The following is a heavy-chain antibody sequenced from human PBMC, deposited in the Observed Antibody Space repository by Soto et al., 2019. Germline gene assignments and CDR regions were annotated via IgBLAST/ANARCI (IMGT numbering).Heavy chain of an antibody. Sequence: GGSLRLSCAASGFTFSSYGMHWVRQAPGKGLEWVAVIWYDGSNKYYADSVKGRFTISRDNSKNTLYLQMNSLRAEDTAVYYCARDGQLWFEIAFDYWGQGTLVTVSS. CDR1: GFTFSSYG. CDR2: IWYDGSNK. CDR3: ARDGQLWFEIAFDY. D-gene: IGHD5-18*01. J-gene: IGHJ4*02. V-gene: IGHV3-33*01.